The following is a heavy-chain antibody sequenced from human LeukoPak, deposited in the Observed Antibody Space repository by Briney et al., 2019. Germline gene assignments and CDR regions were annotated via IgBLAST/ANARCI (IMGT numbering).Heavy chain of an antibody. Sequence: SETLSLTCAVSGVSIYSHYWGWIRQPPGKGLEWIGDIYYKGNTNCNPSLKSRVTISLNTYKNHLSLTLTSVVAADTAIYYCMRRDTGWNYSDYWGQGILVTVSS. CDR3: MRRDTGWNYSDY. CDR1: GVSIYSHY. CDR2: IYYKGNT. D-gene: IGHD2-8*02. J-gene: IGHJ4*02. V-gene: IGHV4-59*08.